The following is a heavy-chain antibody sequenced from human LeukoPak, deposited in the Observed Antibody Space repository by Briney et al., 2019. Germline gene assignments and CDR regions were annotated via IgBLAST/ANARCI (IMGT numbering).Heavy chain of an antibody. CDR3: AKDGGGYYPSYYYYMDV. CDR1: GFTFSSYW. V-gene: IGHV3-74*01. D-gene: IGHD3-22*01. CDR2: INSEGSST. J-gene: IGHJ6*03. Sequence: GGSLRLSCAASGFTFSSYWMHWVRQAPGKGLVWVSRINSEGSSTIYADSVKGRFTISRDNAKNTLYLQMNSLRAEDTAVYYCAKDGGGYYPSYYYYMDVWGKGTTVTISS.